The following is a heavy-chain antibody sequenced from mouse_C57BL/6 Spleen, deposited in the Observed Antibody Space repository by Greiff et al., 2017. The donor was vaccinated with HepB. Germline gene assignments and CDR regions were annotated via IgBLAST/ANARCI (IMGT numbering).Heavy chain of an antibody. J-gene: IGHJ3*01. Sequence: VQLQQSGAELVRPGASVKLSCTASGFNIKDDYMHWVNQRPEQGLEWIGWIDPENGDTEYASKFQGKATITADTSSNTAYLQLSSLTSEDTAVYYCTYGYDPWFAYWGQGTLVTVSA. CDR1: GFNIKDDY. D-gene: IGHD2-2*01. CDR2: IDPENGDT. V-gene: IGHV14-4*01. CDR3: TYGYDPWFAY.